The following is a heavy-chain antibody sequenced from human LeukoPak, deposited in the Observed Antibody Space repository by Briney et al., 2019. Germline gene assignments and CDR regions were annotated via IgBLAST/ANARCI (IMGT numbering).Heavy chain of an antibody. D-gene: IGHD1-26*01. V-gene: IGHV3-48*01. CDR1: GFTFSSYS. J-gene: IGHJ4*02. CDR3: ARSRRSSGSYPFDY. CDR2: ISSSSSTI. Sequence: GGSLRLSCAASGFTFSSYSMNWVRQAPGKGLEWVSYISSSSSTIYYAGSVKGRFTISRDNAKNSLFLQMNSLRAEDTAVYYCARSRRSSGSYPFDYWGQGTLVTVSS.